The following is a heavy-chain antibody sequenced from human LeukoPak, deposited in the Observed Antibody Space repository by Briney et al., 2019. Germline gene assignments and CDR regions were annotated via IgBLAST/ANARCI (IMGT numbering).Heavy chain of an antibody. CDR2: INHSGST. D-gene: IGHD3-10*01. CDR1: GGSFSGYY. V-gene: IGHV4-34*01. Sequence: PSETLSLTCAVYGGSFSGYYWSWIRQPPGKGLEWIGEINHSGSTNYNPSLKSRVTISVDTSKNQFSPKLSSVTAADTAVYYCAGYNSSPPYYYYYGMDVWGQGTTVTVSS. CDR3: AGYNSSPPYYYYYGMDV. J-gene: IGHJ6*02.